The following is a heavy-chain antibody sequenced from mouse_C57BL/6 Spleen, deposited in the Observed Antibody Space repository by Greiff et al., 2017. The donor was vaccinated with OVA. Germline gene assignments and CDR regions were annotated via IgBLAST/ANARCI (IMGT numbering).Heavy chain of an antibody. CDR3: ARSRGTTVVAPYFDY. CDR1: GYTFTSYW. J-gene: IGHJ2*01. V-gene: IGHV1-50*01. CDR2: IDPSDSYT. Sequence: QVQLQQPGAELVKPGASVKLSCKASGYTFTSYWMQWVKQRPGQGLEWIGEIDPSDSYTNYNQKFKGKATLTVDTSSSTAYMQLSSLTSEDSAVYYCARSRGTTVVAPYFDYWGQGTTLTVSS. D-gene: IGHD1-1*01.